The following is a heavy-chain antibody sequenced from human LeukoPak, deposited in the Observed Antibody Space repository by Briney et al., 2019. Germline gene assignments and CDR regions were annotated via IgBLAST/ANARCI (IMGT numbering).Heavy chain of an antibody. CDR3: ARHFPYCGGDCPYYYMDV. CDR2: IYSSETT. CDR1: GASISSDY. Sequence: PSETLSLTCSVSGASISSDYWSWIRQPPGKGLEWLGNIYSSETTKYNPSLRSRATISGDPSKNQFSLKLSSVTAADTAVYYCARHFPYCGGDCPYYYMDVWGKGTTVTVSS. J-gene: IGHJ6*03. D-gene: IGHD2-21*02. V-gene: IGHV4-4*09.